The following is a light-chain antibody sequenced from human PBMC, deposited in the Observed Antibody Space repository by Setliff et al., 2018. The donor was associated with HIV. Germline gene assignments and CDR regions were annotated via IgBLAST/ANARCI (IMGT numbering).Light chain of an antibody. CDR1: SSDVGSYNF. J-gene: IGLJ1*01. CDR3: CSYAGSSTFYV. V-gene: IGLV2-23*02. Sequence: QSVLTQPASVSGSPGQSITISCTGTSSDVGSYNFVSWYQQHPGKAPKLMIYEVSKRPSGDSDRFSGSKSGNTASLTISGLQADDEADYYCCSYAGSSTFYVFGSGTKVTVL. CDR2: EVS.